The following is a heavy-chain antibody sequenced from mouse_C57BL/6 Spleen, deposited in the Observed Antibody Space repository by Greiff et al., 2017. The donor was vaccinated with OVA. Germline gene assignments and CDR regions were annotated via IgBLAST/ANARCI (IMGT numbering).Heavy chain of an antibody. V-gene: IGHV1-69*01. CDR3: ARYDYDGGYYFDY. CDR2: IDPSDSYT. CDR1: GYTFTSYW. Sequence: QVQLQQPGAELVMPGASVKLSCKASGYTFTSYWMHWVKQRPGQGLEWIGEIDPSDSYTNYNQKFKGKSTLTVAKSSSTAYMQLSSLTSEDSAVYDCARYDYDGGYYFDYWGQGTTLTVAS. D-gene: IGHD2-4*01. J-gene: IGHJ2*01.